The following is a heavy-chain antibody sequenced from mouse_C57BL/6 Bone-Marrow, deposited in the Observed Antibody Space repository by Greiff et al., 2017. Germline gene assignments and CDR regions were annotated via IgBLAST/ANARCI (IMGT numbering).Heavy chain of an antibody. CDR3: ARGSSYGCYYFDY. V-gene: IGHV1-64*01. D-gene: IGHD1-1*01. Sequence: VQLQQPGAELVKPGASVKLSCKASGYTFTSYWMHWVKQRPGQGLEWIGMIHPNSGSTNYNEKFKSKATLTVDKSSSTAYMQLSSLTSEDSAVXYCARGSSYGCYYFDYWGQGTTLTVSS. J-gene: IGHJ2*01. CDR2: IHPNSGST. CDR1: GYTFTSYW.